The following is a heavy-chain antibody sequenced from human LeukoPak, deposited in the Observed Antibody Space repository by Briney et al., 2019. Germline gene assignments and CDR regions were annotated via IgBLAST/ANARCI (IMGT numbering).Heavy chain of an antibody. J-gene: IGHJ2*01. D-gene: IGHD7-27*01. CDR1: GFTVRSYD. CDR2: ISTASNS. Sequence: GGSLRLSCAASGFTVRSYDMHWVRQVAGKGLEWVSAISTASNSHYAASVQGRFTIFRANAENSLYLQMNSLSAEDTAVYYCARELGIEGYWYFDLWGRGTLVTVSS. CDR3: ARELGIEGYWYFDL. V-gene: IGHV3-13*01.